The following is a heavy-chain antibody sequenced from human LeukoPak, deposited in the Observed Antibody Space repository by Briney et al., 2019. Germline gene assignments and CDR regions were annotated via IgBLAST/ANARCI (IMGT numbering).Heavy chain of an antibody. CDR1: GYTFTSYD. CDR2: MNPNSGNT. Sequence: ASVKVSCKASGYTFTSYDINWVRQATGQGLEWMGWMNPNSGNTGYAQKFQGRVTMTRNTSISTAYMELSSLRSEDTAVYYCASSLEGLGNGLEPQGSYWGQGTLVTVSS. D-gene: IGHD1-1*01. CDR3: ASSLEGLGNGLEPQGSY. J-gene: IGHJ4*02. V-gene: IGHV1-8*01.